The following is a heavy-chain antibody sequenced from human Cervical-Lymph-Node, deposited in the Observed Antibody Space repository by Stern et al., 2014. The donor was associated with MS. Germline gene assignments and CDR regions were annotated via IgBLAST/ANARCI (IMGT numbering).Heavy chain of an antibody. Sequence: VQLVESGGGVVQPGRSLRLSCAATGFNFSSYAMQWVRQAPGKGLEWVAVISYDGSKAYYADSVQGTFTIYRDKSKITLFLQMNSLRLEDTADYYCARDLLWFGEFDWGAMDVWGHGTTVTVSS. CDR2: ISYDGSKA. V-gene: IGHV3-30-3*01. CDR1: GFNFSSYA. D-gene: IGHD3-10*01. CDR3: ARDLLWFGEFDWGAMDV. J-gene: IGHJ6*02.